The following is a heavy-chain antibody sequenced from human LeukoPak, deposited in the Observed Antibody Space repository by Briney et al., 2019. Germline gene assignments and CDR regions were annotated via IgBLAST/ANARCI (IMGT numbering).Heavy chain of an antibody. CDR1: GFTFSSYS. CDR2: ISSSSSYI. J-gene: IGHJ4*02. CDR3: AREVYGDYGVDY. D-gene: IGHD4-17*01. V-gene: IGHV3-21*01. Sequence: GGSLRLSCAASGFTFSSYSMNWVRQAPGKGLEWVSSISSSSSYIYYADSVKGRFTISRDNAKNSLYLQMNSLRAEDTAGYYCAREVYGDYGVDYWGQGTLVTVSS.